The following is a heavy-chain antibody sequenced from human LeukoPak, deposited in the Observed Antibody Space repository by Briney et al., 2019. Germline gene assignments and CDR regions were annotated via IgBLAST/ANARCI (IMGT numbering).Heavy chain of an antibody. J-gene: IGHJ3*02. Sequence: SETLSLTCTVSGDSISIYFWSWVRQPAGKGLEWVGRVYTSGSTNYNPSLKNRVTMSVDTSKNQFSLKLTSVTAADTAVYYCSRRGYSGYDPAFDIWGRGTLVTVSS. D-gene: IGHD5-12*01. CDR3: SRRGYSGYDPAFDI. CDR1: GDSISIYF. CDR2: VYTSGST. V-gene: IGHV4-4*07.